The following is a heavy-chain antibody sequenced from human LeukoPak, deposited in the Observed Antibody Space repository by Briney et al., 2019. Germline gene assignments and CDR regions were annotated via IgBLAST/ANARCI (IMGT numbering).Heavy chain of an antibody. CDR3: AKDLYSSSPYYYYYMDV. Sequence: GGSLRLSCAASGFTFSSYGMHWVRQAPGKGLEWVSFIRYDGSNKYYADSVKGRFTISRDNSKNTLYLQMSSLRAEDTAVYYCAKDLYSSSPYYYYYMDVWGKGSTVTVSS. D-gene: IGHD6-6*01. J-gene: IGHJ6*03. V-gene: IGHV3-30*02. CDR2: IRYDGSNK. CDR1: GFTFSSYG.